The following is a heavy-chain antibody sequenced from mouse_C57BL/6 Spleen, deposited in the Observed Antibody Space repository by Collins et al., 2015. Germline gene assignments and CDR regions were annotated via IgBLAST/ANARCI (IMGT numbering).Heavy chain of an antibody. D-gene: IGHD5-5*01. J-gene: IGHJ3*01. CDR2: INTYSGVP. Sequence: QIQLVQSGPELKKPGETVKISCKASGYTFTTYGMSWVKQAPGKGLKWMGWINTYSGVPTYADDFKGRFAFSLETSASTAYLQINNLKNEDTATYFCARLPSFAYWGQGTLVTVSA. CDR1: GYTFTTYG. CDR3: ARLPSFAY. V-gene: IGHV9-3*01.